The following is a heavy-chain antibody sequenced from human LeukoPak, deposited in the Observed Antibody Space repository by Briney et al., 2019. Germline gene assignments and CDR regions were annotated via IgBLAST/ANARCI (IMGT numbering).Heavy chain of an antibody. CDR1: GFTFDDYG. Sequence: GGSLRLSCAASGFTFDDYGMSWVRQAPGKGLEWVSGINWNGGSTGYADSVKGRFTISRDNSKNTLYLQMNSLRAEDTAVYYCAKVLAYCGGDCYSFDYWGQGTLVTVSS. CDR2: INWNGGST. V-gene: IGHV3-20*04. D-gene: IGHD2-21*01. J-gene: IGHJ4*02. CDR3: AKVLAYCGGDCYSFDY.